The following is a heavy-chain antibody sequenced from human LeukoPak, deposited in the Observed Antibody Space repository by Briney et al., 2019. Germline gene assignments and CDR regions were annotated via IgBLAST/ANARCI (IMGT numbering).Heavy chain of an antibody. V-gene: IGHV4-59*01. Sequence: SETLSLTCTVSGGSISSYYWSWIRQPPGKGLEWIGYIYYSGSTNYNPPLKSRVTISVDTSKNQFSLKLSSVTAADTAVYYCARAPYSYGTTRGFDYWGQGTLVTVSS. CDR3: ARAPYSYGTTRGFDY. CDR1: GGSISSYY. D-gene: IGHD5-18*01. J-gene: IGHJ4*02. CDR2: IYYSGST.